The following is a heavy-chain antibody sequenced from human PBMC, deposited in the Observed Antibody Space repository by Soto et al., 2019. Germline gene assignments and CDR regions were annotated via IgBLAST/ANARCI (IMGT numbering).Heavy chain of an antibody. J-gene: IGHJ6*02. V-gene: IGHV4-39*01. CDR3: ARHENRYSGSYYYFYGMDV. CDR1: GDSITSSNYF. D-gene: IGHD1-26*01. CDR2: IYSSGST. Sequence: SETLSLTCTVSGDSITSSNYFWGLIRQPPGNGLAWIGSIYSSGSTYYNPSLKSPVTISVDTSKNQFSLKLSSVTAADTAVYYCARHENRYSGSYYYFYGMDVWGQGTTVTVS.